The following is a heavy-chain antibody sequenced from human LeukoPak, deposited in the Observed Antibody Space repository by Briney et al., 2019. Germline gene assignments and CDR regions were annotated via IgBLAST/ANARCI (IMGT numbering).Heavy chain of an antibody. CDR1: GGSFSGYY. J-gene: IGHJ3*02. CDR2: INHSGST. Sequence: SETLSLTCAVYGGSFSGYYWSWIRQPPGKGLEWIGEINHSGSTNYNPSLKSRVTISVDTSKNQFSLKLSSVTAADTAVYYCARGGYCSSTSCYRGYAFDIWGQGTMVTVSS. D-gene: IGHD2-2*01. V-gene: IGHV4-34*01. CDR3: ARGGYCSSTSCYRGYAFDI.